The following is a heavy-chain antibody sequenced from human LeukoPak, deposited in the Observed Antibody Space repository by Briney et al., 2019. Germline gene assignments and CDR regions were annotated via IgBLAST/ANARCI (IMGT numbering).Heavy chain of an antibody. V-gene: IGHV4-39*01. CDR2: TKYGAST. D-gene: IGHD5-18*01. Sequence: GSLRLSCAASGFTFSSYWMSWVRQAPGKGLEWIATTKYGASTFYNPSLRSRVTISVDTSKNQFSLKVNSVTAADTAVYYCARLGYGNGRVNWFDPWGQGNLVTVSS. J-gene: IGHJ5*02. CDR1: GFTFSSYW. CDR3: ARLGYGNGRVNWFDP.